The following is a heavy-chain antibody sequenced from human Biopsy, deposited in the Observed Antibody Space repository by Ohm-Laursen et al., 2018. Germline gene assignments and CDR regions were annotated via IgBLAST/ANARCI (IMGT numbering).Heavy chain of an antibody. Sequence: GASVKVSCKASGYTFTSYGISWVRQAPGERLEWMGWINTENGNTIYAQNLQGRVTMTADTSTSTAYMEVTSLRSDDTAVYYCARAKLEPVYYYYGMDVWGQGTTVTVSS. CDR3: ARAKLEPVYYYYGMDV. CDR2: INTENGNT. D-gene: IGHD1-1*01. CDR1: GYTFTSYG. V-gene: IGHV1-18*01. J-gene: IGHJ6*02.